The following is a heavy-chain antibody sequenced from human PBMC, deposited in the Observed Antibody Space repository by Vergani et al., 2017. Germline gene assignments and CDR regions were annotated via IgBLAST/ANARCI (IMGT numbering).Heavy chain of an antibody. J-gene: IGHJ4*02. CDR3: GRIGVATTAPPGYC. D-gene: IGHD5-12*01. CDR1: GGSISSSSYH. CDR2: IYYSGST. V-gene: IGHV4-39*01. Sequence: QLQLQESGPGLVKPSETLSLTCTVSGGSISSSSYHWGWIRQPPGKGLEWIGSIYYSGSTYYNPSLKSRVTISVDTSKNQFSRKLSSVTAADTAVYYCGRIGVATTAPPGYCWGQGTLVTVSS.